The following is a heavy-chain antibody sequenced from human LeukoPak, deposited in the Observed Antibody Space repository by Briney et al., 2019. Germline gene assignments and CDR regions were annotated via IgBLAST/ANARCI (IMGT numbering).Heavy chain of an antibody. V-gene: IGHV4-34*01. CDR3: ARVVHWGPEQLPTYYFDY. Sequence: SETLSLTCTVSGGSISSYYWSWIRQPPGKGLEWIGEINHSGSTNYNPSLKSRVTISVDTSKNQFSLKLSSVTAADTAVYYCARVVHWGPEQLPTYYFDYWGQGTLVTVSS. D-gene: IGHD6-13*01. CDR1: GGSISSYY. CDR2: INHSGST. J-gene: IGHJ4*02.